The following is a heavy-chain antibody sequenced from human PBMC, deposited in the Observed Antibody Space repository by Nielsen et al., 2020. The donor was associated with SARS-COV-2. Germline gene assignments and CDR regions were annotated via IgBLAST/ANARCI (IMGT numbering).Heavy chain of an antibody. CDR1: ENTFTNYY. CDR2: INPTGGST. Sequence: ASVNVSCKASENTFTNYYLHWVRQAPGQGLVWMGIINPTGGSTSYVQNLQGRVTMTSDTSTSTVYMELSSLRSEDTAVYYCARVGGGPFDYWGQGTLVTVSS. D-gene: IGHD2-15*01. CDR3: ARVGGGPFDY. J-gene: IGHJ4*02. V-gene: IGHV1-46*01.